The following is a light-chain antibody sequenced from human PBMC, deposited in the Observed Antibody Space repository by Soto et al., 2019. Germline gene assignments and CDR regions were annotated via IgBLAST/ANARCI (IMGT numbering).Light chain of an antibody. Sequence: EIVLTQSPVTLSLSPGERATLSCRASQSVSSYLAWYQQKPGQAPRLLIYDASHRATGIPARFSGSGSGTDFTLTIDNLEPEDFAVYYCQQRSNWPPITFGQGTRLEIK. CDR2: DAS. CDR3: QQRSNWPPIT. V-gene: IGKV3-11*01. CDR1: QSVSSY. J-gene: IGKJ5*01.